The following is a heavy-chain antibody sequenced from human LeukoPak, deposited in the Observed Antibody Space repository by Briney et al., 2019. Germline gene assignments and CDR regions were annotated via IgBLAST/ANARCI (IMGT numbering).Heavy chain of an antibody. J-gene: IGHJ4*02. CDR3: AKGSSAYCSGGSCYVSY. CDR2: VSGSGSNT. D-gene: IGHD2-15*01. CDR1: GFTFSNYA. V-gene: IGHV3-23*01. Sequence: GGSLRLSCAASGFTFSNYAMSWVRQAPGKGLEWVSAVSGSGSNTDYADAAKGRFTISRDNSKNTLYLQMNSLRVEDTAVYYCAKGSSAYCSGGSCYVSYWGQGTLVTVSS.